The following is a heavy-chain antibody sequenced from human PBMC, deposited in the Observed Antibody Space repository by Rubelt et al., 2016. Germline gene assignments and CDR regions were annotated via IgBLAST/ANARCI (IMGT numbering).Heavy chain of an antibody. CDR3: AREDYYDSVGTDHDAFNV. CDR1: GFSFSYHS. V-gene: IGHV3-21*01. D-gene: IGHD3-22*01. J-gene: IGHJ3*01. CDR2: ISKSSTYI. Sequence: EVQLLESGGGLVKPGGSLRLSCAASGFSFSYHSMNWVRQAPGKGLEWVSSISKSSTYIHYADSVKGRFTISRDNAKNSLYLQMNSLRAEDTAVYFCAREDYYDSVGTDHDAFNVWGQGTMVTVSS.